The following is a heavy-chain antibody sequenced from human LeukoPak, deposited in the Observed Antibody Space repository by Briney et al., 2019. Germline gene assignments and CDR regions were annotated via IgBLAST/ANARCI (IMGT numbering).Heavy chain of an antibody. CDR2: INHSGST. D-gene: IGHD3-3*01. V-gene: IGHV4-34*01. CDR3: ARTYDFWSGYGVNKNWFDP. CDR1: GGSFSGYY. J-gene: IGHJ5*02. Sequence: PSETLSLTCAVYGGSFSGYYWSWIRQPPGKGLEWIGEINHSGSTNYNPSLKSRVTISVDTSKNQFSLKLSSVTAADTAVYYCARTYDFWSGYGVNKNWFDPWGQGTLVTVSS.